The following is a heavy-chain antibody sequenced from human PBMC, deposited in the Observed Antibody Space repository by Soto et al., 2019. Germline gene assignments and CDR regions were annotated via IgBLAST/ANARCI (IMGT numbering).Heavy chain of an antibody. J-gene: IGHJ6*02. CDR3: AKGGVTRSYYYAMDV. V-gene: IGHV3-23*01. CDR1: GFIFSDYA. Sequence: EVQLLESEGGLVQPGRSLRLSCAASGFIFSDYAMSWVRQAPGKGLEWVSALSGSGSSTYYADSVKGRFTISRDNLKITVSLQMNNLTAEDTAVYYCAKGGVTRSYYYAMDVWGQGTTVTVSS. CDR2: LSGSGSST.